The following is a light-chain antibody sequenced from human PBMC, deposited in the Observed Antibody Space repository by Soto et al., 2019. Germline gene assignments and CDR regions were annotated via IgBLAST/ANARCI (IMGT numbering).Light chain of an antibody. J-gene: IGKJ5*01. Sequence: SPGERATLSCRASQSVSSNLAWYQQKPGQAPRLLIYSASTRATGIPARFSGSGSGTEFTLTISSLQSEDFAIYYCQQYNNWPPITFGQGTRVEIK. V-gene: IGKV3-15*01. CDR1: QSVSSN. CDR3: QQYNNWPPIT. CDR2: SAS.